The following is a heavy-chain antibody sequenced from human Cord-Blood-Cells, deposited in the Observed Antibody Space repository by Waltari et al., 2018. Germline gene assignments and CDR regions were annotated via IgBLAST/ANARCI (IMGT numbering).Heavy chain of an antibody. V-gene: IGHV4-39*07. Sequence: QLQLQESGPGLVKPSETLSLPCTVSGGSISSTISYWGLIRQPPGKGLEWIGSIYYSGSTYYNPSLKSRVTISVDTSKNQFSLKLSSVTAADTAVYYCARRSSWYNWFDPWGQGTLVTVSS. D-gene: IGHD6-13*01. CDR2: IYYSGST. J-gene: IGHJ5*02. CDR3: ARRSSWYNWFDP. CDR1: GGSISSTISY.